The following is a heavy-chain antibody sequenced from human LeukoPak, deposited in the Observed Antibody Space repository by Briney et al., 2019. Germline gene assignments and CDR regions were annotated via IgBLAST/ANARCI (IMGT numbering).Heavy chain of an antibody. D-gene: IGHD3-10*01. J-gene: IGHJ4*02. CDR3: ARQDYYGSGKGPFDY. CDR1: GGSISGYY. Sequence: ASETLSLTCTVSGGSISGYYWSWIRQPPGKGLEWIGYIYYSGSTNYNPSLKSRVTMSVDTSKNQFSLRLSSVTAADTAVYYCARQDYYGSGKGPFDYWGQGTLVTVSS. V-gene: IGHV4-59*08. CDR2: IYYSGST.